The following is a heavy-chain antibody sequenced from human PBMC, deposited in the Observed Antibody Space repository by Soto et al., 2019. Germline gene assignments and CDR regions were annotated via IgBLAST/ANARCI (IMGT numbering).Heavy chain of an antibody. CDR2: IWFDGSNK. V-gene: IGHV3-33*01. Sequence: GGSLRLSCAASGFTFSSYAIHWVRQAPGKGLEWVAIIWFDGSNKYYADSVRGRFSISRDNSKNTLFLQMDSLRAEDTAVYYCARGQLPAATTYFDFWGQGTLVTVSS. J-gene: IGHJ4*02. CDR3: ARGQLPAATTYFDF. CDR1: GFTFSSYA. D-gene: IGHD2-15*01.